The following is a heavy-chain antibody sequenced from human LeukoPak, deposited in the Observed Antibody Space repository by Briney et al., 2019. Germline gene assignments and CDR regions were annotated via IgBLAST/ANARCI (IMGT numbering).Heavy chain of an antibody. CDR1: GYTFTSYG. Sequence: GASVKVSCKASGYTFTSYGISWVRQAPGQGLEWMGCISAYNGNTNYAQKLQGRVTMTTDTSTSTAYMELRSLRSDDTAVYYCARDRASSDIVVVPAAMRFDPWGQGTLVTVSS. J-gene: IGHJ5*02. V-gene: IGHV1-18*04. CDR3: ARDRASSDIVVVPAAMRFDP. CDR2: ISAYNGNT. D-gene: IGHD2-2*01.